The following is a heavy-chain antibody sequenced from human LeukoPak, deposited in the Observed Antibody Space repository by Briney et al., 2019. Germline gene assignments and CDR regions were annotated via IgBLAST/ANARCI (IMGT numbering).Heavy chain of an antibody. CDR2: IGAGGDT. V-gene: IGHV3-13*04. J-gene: IGHJ3*02. D-gene: IGHD4-17*01. Sequence: GGSLRLSCAASGFPFSSSDMHWVRQGTGEGLEWVSAIGAGGDTYYLDSVKGRFTISRENAKNSLYLQMNSLRAGDTAVYYCVREMTTVTYDAFDIWGQGTMVTVSS. CDR1: GFPFSSSD. CDR3: VREMTTVTYDAFDI.